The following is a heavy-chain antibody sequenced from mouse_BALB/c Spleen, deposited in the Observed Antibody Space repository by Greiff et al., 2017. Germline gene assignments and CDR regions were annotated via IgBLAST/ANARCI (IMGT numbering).Heavy chain of an antibody. V-gene: IGHV5-6*02. J-gene: IGHJ2*01. CDR1: GFTFSSYG. CDR2: ISSGGSYT. Sequence: EVKLVESGGDLVKPGGSLKLSCAASGFTFSSYGMSWVRQTPDKRLEWVATISSGGSYTYYPDSVKGRFTISRDNAKNTLYLQMSSLKSEDTAMYYCARREDDGCPDYWGQGTTLTVSS. D-gene: IGHD2-3*01. CDR3: ARREDDGCPDY.